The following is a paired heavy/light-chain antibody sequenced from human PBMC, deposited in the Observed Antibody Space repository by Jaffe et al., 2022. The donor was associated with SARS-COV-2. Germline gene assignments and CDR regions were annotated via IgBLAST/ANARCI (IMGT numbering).Heavy chain of an antibody. CDR3: AKSADYFHSGGSNLEYFQS. Sequence: EVQLVESGGDLVQPGGSLRLSCAASGFTFSIYAMIWVRQAPGKGLQWVSAISGNGGSAHYADSVKGRFTVARDNSKNTLFLQMNSLRVEDTAVYYCAKSADYFHSGGSNLEYFQSWGRGTLVTVSS. D-gene: IGHD3-22*01. V-gene: IGHV3-23*04. J-gene: IGHJ1*01. CDR1: GFTFSIYA. CDR2: ISGNGGSA.
Light chain of an antibody. Sequence: DIVMTQSPDSLAVSLGERATINCKSSQSLLYSLNNKNYLSWYQQKPGQPPKLLIYWASTRESGVPDRFSGSGSGTDFTLTISSLQAEDVAVYYCQHYYSTPLTFGGGTKVEIK. CDR3: QHYYSTPLT. CDR1: QSLLYSLNNKNY. J-gene: IGKJ4*01. CDR2: WAS. V-gene: IGKV4-1*01.